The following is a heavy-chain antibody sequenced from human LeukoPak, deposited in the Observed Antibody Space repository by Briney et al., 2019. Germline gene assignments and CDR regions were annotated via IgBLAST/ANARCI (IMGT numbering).Heavy chain of an antibody. D-gene: IGHD3-16*01. V-gene: IGHV1-18*01. CDR3: ARGEIFAAGGEASDY. Sequence: ASVKVSCKASGGIFSNYAISWVRQAPGQGLEWMGWISAYNGNTNYAQKLQGRVTMTTDTSTSTAYMELRSLRSDDTAVYYCARGEIFAAGGEASDYWGQGTLVTVSS. J-gene: IGHJ4*02. CDR2: ISAYNGNT. CDR1: GGIFSNYA.